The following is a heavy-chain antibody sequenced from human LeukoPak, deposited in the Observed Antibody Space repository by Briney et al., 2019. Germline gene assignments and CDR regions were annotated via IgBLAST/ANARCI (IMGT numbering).Heavy chain of an antibody. D-gene: IGHD4-11*01. V-gene: IGHV4-31*03. CDR1: GGSISSGGYY. Sequence: SETLSLTCTVSGGSISSGGYYWSWIRQHPGKGLEWIGYIYYSGSTYYNPSLRSRVTISVDTSKNQFSLKLSSVTAADTAVYYCARGFDYSNLPDYWGQGTLVTVSS. J-gene: IGHJ4*02. CDR3: ARGFDYSNLPDY. CDR2: IYYSGST.